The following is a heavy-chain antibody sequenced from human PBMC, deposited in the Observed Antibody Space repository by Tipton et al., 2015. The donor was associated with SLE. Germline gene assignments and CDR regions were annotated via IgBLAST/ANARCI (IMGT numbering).Heavy chain of an antibody. CDR1: AYSISSGYY. Sequence: TLSLTCAVSAYSISSGYYWGWIRHPPGKGLEWIGCIFHSGSTYYNPSLKSRVTISVETSKNQFSLTLSSVTAADTAVYYCARDGKLWYYYDYYGMDVGGKVTSVSVTS. V-gene: IGHV4-38-2*02. CDR2: IFHSGST. CDR3: ARDGKLWYYYDYYGMDV. D-gene: IGHD3-10*01. J-gene: IGHJ6*04.